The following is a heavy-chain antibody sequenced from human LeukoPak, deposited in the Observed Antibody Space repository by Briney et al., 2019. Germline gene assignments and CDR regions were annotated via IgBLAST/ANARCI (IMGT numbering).Heavy chain of an antibody. V-gene: IGHV3-30*03. CDR2: ISYDGSNK. CDR1: GFTFSSYG. CDR3: ARVRLGALDF. D-gene: IGHD6-19*01. J-gene: IGHJ4*02. Sequence: PGGSLRLSCAASGFTFSSYGMHWVRQAPGKGLEWVAVISYDGSNKYYADSVKGRFTISRDNSKNTLYLQMNSLRAEDTAVYYCARVRLGALDFWGQGTLVTVSS.